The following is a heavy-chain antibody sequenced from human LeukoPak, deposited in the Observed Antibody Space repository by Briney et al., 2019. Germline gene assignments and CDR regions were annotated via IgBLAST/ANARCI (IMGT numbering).Heavy chain of an antibody. CDR1: GFTFSSYA. CDR3: AKGSSSYAYNYWFDP. Sequence: PGGSLRLSGAASGFTFSSYAMSWVRQAPGKGPEWVSAISGSGGSTYYADSVKGRFTISRDNSKNTLYLQMNSLRAEDTAVYYCAKGSSSYAYNYWFDPWGQGTLVTVSS. V-gene: IGHV3-23*01. J-gene: IGHJ5*02. D-gene: IGHD6-6*01. CDR2: ISGSGGST.